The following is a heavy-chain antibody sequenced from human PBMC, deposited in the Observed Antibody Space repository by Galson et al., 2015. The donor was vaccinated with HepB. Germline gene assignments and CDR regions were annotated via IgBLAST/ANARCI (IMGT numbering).Heavy chain of an antibody. V-gene: IGHV3-48*03. CDR1: GFTISSYE. Sequence: SLRLSCAASGFTISSYEMNWVRQAPGKGLEWVSYISSSGRTIYYVDSVKGRFTISRDNAKNSLYLQMNSLRAEDTAVYYCARELELPYDAFDIWGQGTMVTVSS. CDR2: ISSSGRTI. J-gene: IGHJ3*02. CDR3: ARELELPYDAFDI. D-gene: IGHD1-26*01.